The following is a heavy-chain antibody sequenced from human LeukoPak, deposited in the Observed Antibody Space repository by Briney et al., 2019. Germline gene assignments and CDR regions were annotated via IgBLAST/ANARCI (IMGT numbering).Heavy chain of an antibody. CDR2: IYYSGST. J-gene: IGHJ6*03. D-gene: IGHD2-21*01. CDR1: GGSISSGDYY. Sequence: PSETLSLTCTVSGGSISSGDYYRSWIRQPPGKGLEWIGYIYYSGSTYYNPSLKSRVTISVDTSKNQFSLKLSSVTAADTAVYYCARAFLVKYCGGDCYQGALYYYYYMDVWGKGTTVTVSS. CDR3: ARAFLVKYCGGDCYQGALYYYYYMDV. V-gene: IGHV4-30-4*08.